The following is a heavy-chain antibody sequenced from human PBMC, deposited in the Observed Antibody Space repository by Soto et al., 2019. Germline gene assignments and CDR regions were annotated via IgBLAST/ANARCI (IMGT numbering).Heavy chain of an antibody. Sequence: SETLSLTCAVYGGSFSGHSWTWIRQSPGKGLEWIGDINHSGRVNYSPSPKSRVTISLDTSKNQFSPTLSAVTAADTAMYYCSTRAYDTNGYYRFDPWGQGTLVTVSS. J-gene: IGHJ5*01. V-gene: IGHV4-34*01. CDR3: STRAYDTNGYYRFDP. D-gene: IGHD3-22*01. CDR1: GGSFSGHS. CDR2: INHSGRV.